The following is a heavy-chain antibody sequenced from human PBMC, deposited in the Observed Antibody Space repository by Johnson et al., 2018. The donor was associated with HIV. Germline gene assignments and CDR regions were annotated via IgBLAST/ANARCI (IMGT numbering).Heavy chain of an antibody. CDR2: IKQDGSEK. CDR3: ARETVGATMDAFDI. CDR1: GFTFSNYG. V-gene: IGHV3-33*01. Sequence: QVQLVESGGGVVQPGRSLRLSCAASGFTFSNYGMHWVRQAPGKGLEWVANIKQDGSEKYYVDSVKGRFTISRDNSKNTVYLQMNSLRTEDTAVFWCARETVGATMDAFDIWGQGTMVTVSS. J-gene: IGHJ3*02. D-gene: IGHD1-26*01.